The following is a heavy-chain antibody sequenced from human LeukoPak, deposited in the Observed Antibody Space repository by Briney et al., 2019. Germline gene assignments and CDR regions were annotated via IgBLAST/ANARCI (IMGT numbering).Heavy chain of an antibody. J-gene: IGHJ4*02. Sequence: PGGSLRLSCAASGFTFSSYGMHWVRQAPGKGLEWVAFIRYDGSNKYYADSVKGRFTISRDNAKNSLYLQMNSLRAEDTAVYYCARDPGWELDAIDYWGQGTLVTVSS. V-gene: IGHV3-30*02. D-gene: IGHD1-26*01. CDR1: GFTFSSYG. CDR2: IRYDGSNK. CDR3: ARDPGWELDAIDY.